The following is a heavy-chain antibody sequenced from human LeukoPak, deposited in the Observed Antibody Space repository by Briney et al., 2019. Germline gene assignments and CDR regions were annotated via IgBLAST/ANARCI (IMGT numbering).Heavy chain of an antibody. CDR1: GFTFSSYE. Sequence: PGGSLRLSCAASGFTFSSYEMNWVRQAPGKGLEWVSYISSSSSTIYYADSVKGRFTISRDNAKNSLYLQMNSLRAEDTAVYYCASLSSGWDGDYWGQGTLVTVSS. D-gene: IGHD6-19*01. CDR2: ISSSSSTI. V-gene: IGHV3-48*01. CDR3: ASLSSGWDGDY. J-gene: IGHJ4*02.